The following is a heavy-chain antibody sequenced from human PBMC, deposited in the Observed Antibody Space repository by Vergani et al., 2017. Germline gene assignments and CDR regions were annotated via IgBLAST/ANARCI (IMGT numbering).Heavy chain of an antibody. J-gene: IGHJ3*02. CDR1: GFTFSSYG. D-gene: IGHD3-10*01. CDR3: ARVPGSGSFNDAFDI. V-gene: IGHV3-33*01. Sequence: QVHLVESGGGVVQPGRSLRLSCAASGFTFSSYGMHWVRQAPGKGLEWVAVIWYDGSNKYYADSVKGRFTISRDNSKNTLYLQMNSLSAEDTAVYYCARVPGSGSFNDAFDIWGQGTMVTVSS. CDR2: IWYDGSNK.